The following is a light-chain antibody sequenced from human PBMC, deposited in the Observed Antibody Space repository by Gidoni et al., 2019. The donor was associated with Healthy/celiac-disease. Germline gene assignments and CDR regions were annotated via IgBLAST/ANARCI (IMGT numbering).Light chain of an antibody. CDR1: SSDVGSYNL. CDR2: EGS. V-gene: IGLV2-23*01. CDR3: CSYAGSSTYV. Sequence: QSALTQPASVSGSPGQSITISCTGTSSDVGSYNLVSWYQQHPGKAPKLMIYEGSKRPSGVSNRLSGSKSGKTASLTISGLQAEDKADYYCCSYAGSSTYVFGTGTKVTVL. J-gene: IGLJ1*01.